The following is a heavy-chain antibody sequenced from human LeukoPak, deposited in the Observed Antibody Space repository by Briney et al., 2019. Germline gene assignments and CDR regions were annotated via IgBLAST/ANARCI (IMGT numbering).Heavy chain of an antibody. CDR2: ISAYNGNT. Sequence: ASVKVSCKASGYTFTSYGISWVRQAPGQGLEWMGWISAYNGNTNYAQKLQGRVTMTTHTSTSTAYMELRSLRSDDTAVYYCARGGVTMIVVAPFDYWGQGNLVTVSS. V-gene: IGHV1-18*01. D-gene: IGHD3-22*01. CDR1: GYTFTSYG. J-gene: IGHJ4*02. CDR3: ARGGVTMIVVAPFDY.